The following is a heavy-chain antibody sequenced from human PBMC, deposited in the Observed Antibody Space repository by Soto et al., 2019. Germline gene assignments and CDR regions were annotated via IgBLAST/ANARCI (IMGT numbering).Heavy chain of an antibody. V-gene: IGHV3-23*01. D-gene: IGHD2-21*02. CDR1: GFTFSSYA. J-gene: IGHJ4*02. CDR2: ISGSGGST. CDR3: AKVRKYCGGDCASYFDY. Sequence: GGSLRLSCAASGFTFSSYAMSWVRQAPGKGLEWVSAISGSGGSTYYADSVKGRFTISRDNSKNTLYLQMNSLRAEDTAVYYCAKVRKYCGGDCASYFDYWGQGTLVTVSS.